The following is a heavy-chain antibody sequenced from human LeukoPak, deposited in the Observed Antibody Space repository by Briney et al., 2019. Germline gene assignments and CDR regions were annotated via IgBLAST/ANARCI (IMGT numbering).Heavy chain of an antibody. CDR2: IYYSGST. V-gene: IGHV4-31*03. CDR1: GGSISSGGYY. J-gene: IGHJ4*02. D-gene: IGHD2-15*01. Sequence: SQTLSLTCTVSGGSISSGGYYLSWIRQHPGKGLEWIGYIYYSGSTYYNPSLKSRVTISVDTSKNQFSLKLSSVTAADTAVYYCARSLRGGRNRDPGGYWGQGTLVTVSS. CDR3: ARSLRGGRNRDPGGY.